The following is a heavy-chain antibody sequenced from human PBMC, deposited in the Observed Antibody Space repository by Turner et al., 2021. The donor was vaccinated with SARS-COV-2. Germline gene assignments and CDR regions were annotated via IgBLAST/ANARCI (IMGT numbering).Heavy chain of an antibody. CDR2: IWYDGSNK. V-gene: IGHV3-33*01. Sequence: QVQLVDSGGCVVQPVRSLRLSCRASGFTFSSYGMHWAREAPGKGVEWVAGIWYDGSNKYYADSVKGRFTITRDNSKNTLYLQMNSLRAEDTAVYYCARDGGYSGYAYFDYWGQGTLVTVSS. CDR1: GFTFSSYG. D-gene: IGHD5-12*01. CDR3: ARDGGYSGYAYFDY. J-gene: IGHJ4*02.